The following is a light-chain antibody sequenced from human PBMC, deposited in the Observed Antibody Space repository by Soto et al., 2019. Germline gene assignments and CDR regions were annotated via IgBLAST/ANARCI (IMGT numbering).Light chain of an antibody. CDR3: QQYGSTPLT. J-gene: IGKJ4*01. Sequence: EIVLTQSPDTLSLSPGERATLSCRASQSVRNNYLAWYQQKPGQALRFLIFDASSRATGIPDRFSGSGSGTYFTLTISRLEPEDFAVYYCQQYGSTPLTFGGGTKVDIE. CDR2: DAS. V-gene: IGKV3-20*01. CDR1: QSVRNNY.